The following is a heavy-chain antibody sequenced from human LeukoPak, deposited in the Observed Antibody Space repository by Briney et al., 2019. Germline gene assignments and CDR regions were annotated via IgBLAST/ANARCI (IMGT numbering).Heavy chain of an antibody. Sequence: SETLSLTCTVSGGSISSYYWSWIRQPPGKGLEWIGYIYYSGSTNYNPSLKSRVTISVDTSKNQFSLKLSSVTAADTAVYYCARAQGLLWFGELSSDDAFDIWGQGTMVTVSS. D-gene: IGHD3-10*01. V-gene: IGHV4-59*01. J-gene: IGHJ3*02. CDR2: IYYSGST. CDR1: GGSISSYY. CDR3: ARAQGLLWFGELSSDDAFDI.